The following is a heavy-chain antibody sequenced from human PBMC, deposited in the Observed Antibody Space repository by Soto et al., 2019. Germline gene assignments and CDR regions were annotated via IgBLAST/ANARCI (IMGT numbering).Heavy chain of an antibody. CDR2: ISSSSSTI. J-gene: IGHJ5*02. V-gene: IGHV3-48*01. D-gene: IGHD6-13*01. Sequence: EVQLVESGGGLVQPGGSLRLSCAASGFTFSSYSMNWVRQAPGKGLEWVSYISSSSSTIYYADSVKGRFTISRDNAKHSLYLQMNGLRAEDTAVYYCARHPQRIAEIGWFDPWGQGTLVTVSS. CDR3: ARHPQRIAEIGWFDP. CDR1: GFTFSSYS.